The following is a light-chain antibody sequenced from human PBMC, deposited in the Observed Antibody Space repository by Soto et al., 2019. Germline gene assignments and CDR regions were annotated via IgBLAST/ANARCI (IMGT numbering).Light chain of an antibody. J-gene: IGKJ1*01. CDR3: QHYGNSLWT. V-gene: IGKV3-20*01. Sequence: EIMLKQSPGTLSLSPGERATLSCRASQSVTSNYLAWYQQKPGQDPRLLIYDASSRATDIPDRFSGSGSGTDFTLTISILEPEDFAIYYCQHYGNSLWTFCEGAKVDVK. CDR2: DAS. CDR1: QSVTSNY.